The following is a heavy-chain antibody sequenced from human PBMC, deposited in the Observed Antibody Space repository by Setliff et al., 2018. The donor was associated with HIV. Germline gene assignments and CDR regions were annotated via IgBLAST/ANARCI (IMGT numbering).Heavy chain of an antibody. CDR2: IYPDDSDT. J-gene: IGHJ4*02. V-gene: IGHV5-51*01. CDR1: GFTFTDYW. Sequence: PGESLKISCKGSGFTFTDYWIGWVRQMPEKGLEWMGIIYPDDSDTRYSPSFQGQVTLSADKSINTTYLQWSSLKASDTAMYYCARGGVVGGTPFGPNAPPYFDYWGQGTLVTVSS. CDR3: ARGGVVGGTPFGPNAPPYFDY. D-gene: IGHD2-15*01.